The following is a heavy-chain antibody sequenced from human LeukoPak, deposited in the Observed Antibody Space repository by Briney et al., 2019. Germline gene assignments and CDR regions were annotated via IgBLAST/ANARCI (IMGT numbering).Heavy chain of an antibody. D-gene: IGHD6-13*01. V-gene: IGHV3-11*06. CDR2: ISSSSGSNK. J-gene: IGHJ4*02. Sequence: GGSLRLSCAASGFTFSDYYMSWIRQAPGKGLEWVSYISSSSGSNKYYADSVKGRFTISRDNAKNSLYLQMNSPRAEDTAMYYCARDSAGNDYWGQGTLVTVSS. CDR3: ARDSAGNDY. CDR1: GFTFSDYY.